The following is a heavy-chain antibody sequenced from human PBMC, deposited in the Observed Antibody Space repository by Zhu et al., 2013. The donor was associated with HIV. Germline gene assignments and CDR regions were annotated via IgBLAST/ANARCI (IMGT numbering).Heavy chain of an antibody. CDR1: GGTFSNNA. CDR2: ILPLFGTL. J-gene: IGHJ6*03. D-gene: IGHD6-19*01. V-gene: IGHV1-69*18. CDR3: ARWSSGWGTYYYYMDV. Sequence: QVQLVQSGAEVKKPGSSVKVSCKASGGTFSNNAISWVRQAPGQGLEWMGSILPLFGTLNKAQKFQGRLTITVDESTSTAYMDLNSLRSEDTAVYYCARWSSGWGTYYYYMDVWGKGTTVTVSS.